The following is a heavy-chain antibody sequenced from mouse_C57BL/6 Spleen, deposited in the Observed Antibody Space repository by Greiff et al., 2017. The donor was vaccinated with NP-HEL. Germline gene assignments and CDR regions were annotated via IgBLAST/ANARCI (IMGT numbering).Heavy chain of an antibody. J-gene: IGHJ3*01. CDR2: INPYNGGT. V-gene: IGHV1-19*01. Sequence: EVQLQQSGPVLVKPGASVKMSCKASGYTFTDYYMNWVKQIHGKSLEWIGVINPYNGGTSYNQKFKGKATLTVDKSSSTAYMELNSLTSEDSAVYYGARAYYCGSSCGLAWFAYWGQGTLVTVSA. CDR3: ARAYYCGSSCGLAWFAY. CDR1: GYTFTDYY. D-gene: IGHD1-1*01.